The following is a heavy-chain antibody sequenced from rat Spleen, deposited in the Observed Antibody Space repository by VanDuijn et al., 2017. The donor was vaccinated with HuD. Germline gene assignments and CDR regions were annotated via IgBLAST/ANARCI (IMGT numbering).Heavy chain of an antibody. Sequence: EVQLVESGGGLVQPGRSLKLSCVASGFIFNNYWMTWIRQAPGKGLEWVATITHSGGITYYPDSVKGRFTVSRDNERSTLYLQVDSLRSEDTATYYCASLNYGRYYWGQGVMVTVSS. D-gene: IGHD1-11*01. J-gene: IGHJ2*01. V-gene: IGHV5-31*01. CDR3: ASLNYGRYY. CDR2: ITHSGGIT. CDR1: GFIFNNYW.